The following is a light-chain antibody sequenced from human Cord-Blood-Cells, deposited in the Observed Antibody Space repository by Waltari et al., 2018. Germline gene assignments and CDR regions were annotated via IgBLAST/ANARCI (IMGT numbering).Light chain of an antibody. CDR1: SSNTGSHT. CDR2: SNN. V-gene: IGLV1-44*01. Sequence: QSVLTQPPSASGTPGQRVTIPCSGSSSNTGSHTVNWYQQLPGTAPKLLIYSNNQRPSGVPDRFSGSKSGTSASLAISGLQSEDEADYYCAAWDDSLNGWVFGGGTKLTVL. J-gene: IGLJ3*02. CDR3: AAWDDSLNGWV.